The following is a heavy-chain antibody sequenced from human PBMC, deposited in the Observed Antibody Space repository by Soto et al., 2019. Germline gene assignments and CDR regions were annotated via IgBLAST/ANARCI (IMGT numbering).Heavy chain of an antibody. J-gene: IGHJ2*01. V-gene: IGHV1-69*12. CDR3: AQTLGSAVAGPGRFDL. D-gene: IGHD6-19*01. Sequence: QVQLVQSGAEVKKPGSSVKVSCKASGGTFSRYAISWVRQAPGQGLEWMGGITPMFGTANYAQKFQGRVTISADESTSTVPMELRRLRSEDTAVHYCAQTLGSAVAGPGRFDLWGRGTLVIVSS. CDR2: ITPMFGTA. CDR1: GGTFSRYA.